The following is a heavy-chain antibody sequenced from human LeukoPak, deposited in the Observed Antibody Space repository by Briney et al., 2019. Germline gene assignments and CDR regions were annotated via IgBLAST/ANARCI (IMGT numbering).Heavy chain of an antibody. Sequence: GGSLRLSCAASGFTFSSYSMNWGRQAPGKGLEWVSSISSSTTYISYADSVKGRFTISRDNAKNSLYLQMNSLRAEDTAVYYCARGASGYVGASSFDYWGQGTLVTVSS. CDR2: ISSSTTYI. D-gene: IGHD1-26*01. CDR3: ARGASGYVGASSFDY. V-gene: IGHV3-21*01. J-gene: IGHJ4*02. CDR1: GFTFSSYS.